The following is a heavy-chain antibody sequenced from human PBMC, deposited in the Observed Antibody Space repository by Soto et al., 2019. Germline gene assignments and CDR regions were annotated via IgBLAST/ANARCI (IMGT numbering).Heavy chain of an antibody. V-gene: IGHV3-23*01. CDR1: GFTFSSYA. D-gene: IGHD4-17*01. J-gene: IGHJ4*02. Sequence: GGSLRLSCAASGFTFSSYAMSWVRQAPGKGLEWVSAISGSGGSTYYADSVKGRFTISRDNSKNTLYLQMNSLRAEDTAVYYCAKDLTDYGDYLQLRARGYWGQGTLVTVSS. CDR3: AKDLTDYGDYLQLRARGY. CDR2: ISGSGGST.